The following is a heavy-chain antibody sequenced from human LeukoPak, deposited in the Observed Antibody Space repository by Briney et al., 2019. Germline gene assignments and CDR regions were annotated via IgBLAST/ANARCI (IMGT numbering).Heavy chain of an antibody. Sequence: SETLSLTCAVYGGSFSSYYWSWIRQPPGKGLEWIGEINHSGSTNYNPSLKSRVTISVDTSKNQFSLKLSSVTAADTAVYYCAGHLRWWDYWGQGTLVTVSS. CDR1: GGSFSSYY. J-gene: IGHJ4*02. D-gene: IGHD5/OR15-5a*01. V-gene: IGHV4-34*01. CDR3: AGHLRWWDY. CDR2: INHSGST.